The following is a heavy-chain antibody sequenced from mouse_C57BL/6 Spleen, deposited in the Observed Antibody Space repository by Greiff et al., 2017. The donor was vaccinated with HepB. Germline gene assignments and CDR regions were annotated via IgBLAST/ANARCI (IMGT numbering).Heavy chain of an antibody. D-gene: IGHD1-1*01. CDR3: ARSLRSYFDY. V-gene: IGHV1-66*01. J-gene: IGHJ2*01. CDR2: IYPGSGNT. CDR1: GYSFTSYY. Sequence: LEESGPELVKPGASVKISCKASGYSFTSYYIHWVKQRPGQGLEWIGWIYPGSGNTKYNEKFKGKATLTADTSSSTAYMQLSSLTSEDSAVYYCARSLRSYFDYWGQGTTLTVSS.